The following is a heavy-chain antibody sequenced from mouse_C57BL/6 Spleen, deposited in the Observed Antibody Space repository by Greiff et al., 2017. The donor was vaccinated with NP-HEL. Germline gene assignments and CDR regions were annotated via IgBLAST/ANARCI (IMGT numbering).Heavy chain of an antibody. CDR3: ARGGDYYGSSYAWFAY. CDR1: GYAFSSSW. CDR2: IYPGDGDT. J-gene: IGHJ3*01. Sequence: QVQLKESGPELVKPGASVKISCKASGYAFSSSWMNWVKQRPGKGLEWIGRIYPGDGDTNYNGKFTGKATLTADKSSSTAYMQLSSLTSEDSAVYFCARGGDYYGSSYAWFAYWGQGTLVTVSA. V-gene: IGHV1-82*01. D-gene: IGHD1-1*01.